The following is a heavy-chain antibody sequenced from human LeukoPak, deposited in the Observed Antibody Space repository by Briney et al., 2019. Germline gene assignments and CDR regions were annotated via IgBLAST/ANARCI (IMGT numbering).Heavy chain of an antibody. CDR3: AGGGYCSSTSCYGIDQ. Sequence: ASVKVSCKASGYTFTDYYMHWVRQAPGQGLEWMGWINPNTGGTNYAQKFQGRVTMTRDTSISTAYMELSRLRFDDTAMYYCAGGGYCSSTSCYGIDQWGQGTLVTVSS. CDR2: INPNTGGT. J-gene: IGHJ4*02. CDR1: GYTFTDYY. D-gene: IGHD2-2*01. V-gene: IGHV1-2*02.